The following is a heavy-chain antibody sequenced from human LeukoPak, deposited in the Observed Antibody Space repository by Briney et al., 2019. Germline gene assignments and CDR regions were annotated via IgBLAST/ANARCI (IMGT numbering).Heavy chain of an antibody. D-gene: IGHD2-21*01. CDR3: AKAPVTTCRGAYCYPFDY. Sequence: GGSLRLSCAASGFAFSLYWMTWVRPAPGKGLEWVSAISDSGAGTYYADSVKGRFTISRDSSKNTLFLQMNRLRPEDAAVYYCAKAPVTTCRGAYCYPFDYWGQGTLVTVSS. CDR1: GFAFSLYW. V-gene: IGHV3-23*01. CDR2: ISDSGAGT. J-gene: IGHJ4*02.